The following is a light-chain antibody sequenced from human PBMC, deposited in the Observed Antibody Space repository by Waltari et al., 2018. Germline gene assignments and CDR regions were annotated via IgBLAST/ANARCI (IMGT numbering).Light chain of an antibody. CDR2: EVS. CDR3: SSYAGSTAV. V-gene: IGLV2-8*01. CDR1: SSDVGSYNY. J-gene: IGLJ2*01. Sequence: QSALTQPPSASGSPGQSVAIPCPGTSSDVGSYNYVSWYQQHPGKAPKLMIYEVSKRPSGVPDRFSGSKSGNTASLTVSGLQAEDEADYYCSSYAGSTAVFGGGTKLSVL.